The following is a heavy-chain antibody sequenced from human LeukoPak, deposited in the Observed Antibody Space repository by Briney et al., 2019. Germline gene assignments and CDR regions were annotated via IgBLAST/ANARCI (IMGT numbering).Heavy chain of an antibody. CDR3: AKGHYYDSGGYYYDY. CDR2: ISGSGGNT. V-gene: IGHV3-23*01. Sequence: GGSLKLSCAASGFSFSSNAMSWVRQAPGKGLEWVSVISGSGGNTYYADSVKGRFTISRDNSKNELYLQMNSLRAEDTAVYYCAKGHYYDSGGYYYDYWGQGTLVTVSS. CDR1: GFSFSSNA. J-gene: IGHJ4*02. D-gene: IGHD3-22*01.